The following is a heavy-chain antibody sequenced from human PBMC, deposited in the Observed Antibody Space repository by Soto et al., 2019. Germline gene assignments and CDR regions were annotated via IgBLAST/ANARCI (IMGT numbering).Heavy chain of an antibody. CDR3: ASRISATGHFDY. CDR1: GGSISSGGYY. V-gene: IGHV4-31*03. CDR2: IYYSGST. Sequence: QVQLQESGPGLVKPSQTLSLTCTVSGGSISSGGYYWSWIRQHPGKGLEWIGFIYYSGSTYYNPSLKSRVTISVDPSKNQFSLKLSSVTAADTAVYYCASRISATGHFDYWGQGTPVPVSS. D-gene: IGHD6-13*01. J-gene: IGHJ4*02.